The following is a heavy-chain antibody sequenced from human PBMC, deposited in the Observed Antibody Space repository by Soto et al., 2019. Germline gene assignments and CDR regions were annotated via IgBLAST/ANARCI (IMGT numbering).Heavy chain of an antibody. Sequence: EVQLVDSGGGLVQPGGSLRLSCAASGFIFSNYVMSWVRQAPGKGLEWVSSISDSGGTSYYADSVKGRFTISRDNSKNTLYLQMNSLRAEDTAIYYCAKRPRALLTCHSWGQGPLVTVSS. D-gene: IGHD1-26*01. V-gene: IGHV3-23*04. CDR1: GFIFSNYV. CDR2: ISDSGGTS. CDR3: AKRPRALLTCHS. J-gene: IGHJ4*02.